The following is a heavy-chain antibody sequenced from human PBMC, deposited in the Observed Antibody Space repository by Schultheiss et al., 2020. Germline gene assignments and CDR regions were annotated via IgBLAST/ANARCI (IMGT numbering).Heavy chain of an antibody. V-gene: IGHV3-23*01. Sequence: GGSLRLSCTASGFTFSSYGMHWVRQAPGKGLEWVSAISGSGGSTYYADSVKGRFTISRDNSKNTLYLQMNSLRAEDTAVYYCASDPPYCSGGSCYSQYYFDYWGQGTLVTVSS. CDR3: ASDPPYCSGGSCYSQYYFDY. CDR1: GFTFSSYG. CDR2: ISGSGGST. D-gene: IGHD2-15*01. J-gene: IGHJ4*02.